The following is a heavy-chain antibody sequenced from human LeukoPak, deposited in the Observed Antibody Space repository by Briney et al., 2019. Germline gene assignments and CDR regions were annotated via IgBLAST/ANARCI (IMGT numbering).Heavy chain of an antibody. D-gene: IGHD6-13*01. Sequence: ASVKVSCKASGYTFTNYGISWVRQAPGQGLEWMGWINPYTGDTNSAQKFQGRVTMTRDTSISTAYMELSRLRSDDTAVYYCARLIPAAGGAAWGQGTLVTVSS. CDR1: GYTFTNYG. V-gene: IGHV1-2*02. CDR2: INPYTGDT. CDR3: ARLIPAAGGAA. J-gene: IGHJ5*02.